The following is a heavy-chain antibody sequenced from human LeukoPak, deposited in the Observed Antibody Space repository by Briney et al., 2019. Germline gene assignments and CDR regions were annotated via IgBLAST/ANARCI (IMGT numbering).Heavy chain of an antibody. Sequence: PGGSLRLSCAASGFTFSIYWMHWVRQAPGKGLVWVSRINSDASSTTYADSVKGRFTISRDNSKNTLCLQMNSLRAEDTAVYYCVREQGSGWYRASDYWGQGTLVTVSS. D-gene: IGHD6-19*01. CDR3: VREQGSGWYRASDY. CDR1: GFTFSIYW. V-gene: IGHV3-74*01. J-gene: IGHJ4*02. CDR2: INSDASST.